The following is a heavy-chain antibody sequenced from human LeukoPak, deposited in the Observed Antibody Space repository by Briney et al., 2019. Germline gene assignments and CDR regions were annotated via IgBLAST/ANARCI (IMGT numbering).Heavy chain of an antibody. Sequence: PSETLSLTCTVSGGSISSSSYYWGWIRQPPGKGLEWIGSIYYSGSTNYNPSLKSRVTISVDTSKNQFSLKLSSVTAADTAVYYCARPRTGGGLDFDYWGQGTLVTVSS. CDR3: ARPRTGGGLDFDY. CDR1: GGSISSSSYY. CDR2: IYYSGST. D-gene: IGHD3-16*01. J-gene: IGHJ4*02. V-gene: IGHV4-39*07.